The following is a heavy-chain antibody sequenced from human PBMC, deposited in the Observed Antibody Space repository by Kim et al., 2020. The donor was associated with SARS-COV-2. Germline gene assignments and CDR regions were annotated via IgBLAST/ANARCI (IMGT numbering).Heavy chain of an antibody. CDR1: GFTFSSYG. V-gene: IGHV3-30*18. J-gene: IGHJ4*02. Sequence: GGSLRLSCAASGFTFSSYGMHWVRQAPGKGLEWVAVISYDGSNKYYADSVKGRFTISRDNSKNTLYLQMNSLRAEDTAVYYCAKGRTTRIAAAVDYWGQGTLVTVSS. CDR3: AKGRTTRIAAAVDY. D-gene: IGHD6-13*01. CDR2: ISYDGSNK.